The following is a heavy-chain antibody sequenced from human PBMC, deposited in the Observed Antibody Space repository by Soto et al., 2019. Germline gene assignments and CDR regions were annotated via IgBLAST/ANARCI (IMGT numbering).Heavy chain of an antibody. J-gene: IGHJ4*01. V-gene: IGHV4-38-2*02. CDR3: SNADHVD. CDR1: GGSIRSGYH. CDR2: IFHTGTT. D-gene: IGHD7-27*01. Sequence: PETRSVTWTVSGGSIRSGYHWAWIRQPPRKRLEWVASIFHTGTTYYNPSLTSRVTISVDTSKNQFSLKLTSVTATDSAVYYCSNADHVD.